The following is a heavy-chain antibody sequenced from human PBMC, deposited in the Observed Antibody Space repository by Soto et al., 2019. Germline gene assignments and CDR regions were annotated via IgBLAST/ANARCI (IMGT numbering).Heavy chain of an antibody. Sequence: QITLKESGPTLVKPTQTLTLTCTFSAFSLSTGGVGVGWIRQPPGKALEWLALIYWDDAKPSSPSLRSRLTISKDTSKHQVVLTTTNMDPVDTATYYCIQSRCGGDCLQSYASYYYYGMDVWGQGTTVTVSS. V-gene: IGHV2-5*02. CDR3: IQSRCGGDCLQSYASYYYYGMDV. D-gene: IGHD2-21*02. CDR1: AFSLSTGGVG. CDR2: IYWDDAK. J-gene: IGHJ6*02.